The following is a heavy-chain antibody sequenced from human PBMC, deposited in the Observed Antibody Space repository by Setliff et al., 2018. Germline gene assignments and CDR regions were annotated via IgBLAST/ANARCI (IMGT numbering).Heavy chain of an antibody. Sequence: SETLSLTCTVSGGSISGYYWGWIRQPPGKGLEWIGSIYSSGNTYYNPSLKRRVTISVDTTKNQFSLQLNSVTAADTAVYYCARDPSSVAARPGYWGQGTLVTVSS. D-gene: IGHD6-6*01. J-gene: IGHJ4*02. CDR2: IYSSGNT. CDR3: ARDPSSVAARPGY. V-gene: IGHV4-39*07. CDR1: GGSISGYY.